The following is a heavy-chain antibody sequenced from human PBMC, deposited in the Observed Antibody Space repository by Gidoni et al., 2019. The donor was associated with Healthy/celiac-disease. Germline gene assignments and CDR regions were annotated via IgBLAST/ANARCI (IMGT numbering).Heavy chain of an antibody. CDR3: ARLFWFGVDY. CDR2: ISYDGSNK. CDR1: GFTFSSYA. Sequence: QVQLVESGGGVVQPGRSLRLSCAASGFTFSSYAMHWVRQAPGKGLEWVAVISYDGSNKYYADSVKGRFTISRDNSKNTLYLQMNSLRAEDTAVYYCARLFWFGVDYWGQGTLVTVSS. D-gene: IGHD3-10*01. V-gene: IGHV3-30-3*01. J-gene: IGHJ4*02.